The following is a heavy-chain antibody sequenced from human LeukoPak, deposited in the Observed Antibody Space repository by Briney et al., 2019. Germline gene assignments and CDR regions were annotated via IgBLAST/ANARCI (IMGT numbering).Heavy chain of an antibody. Sequence: GGSLRLSCAASGFTFSSYAMSWVRQAPGKGREWVSAISGSGGSTYYADSVKGRFTISRDNSKNTLYLQMNSLRAEDPAVYYCAKDLSGSDLPEYFQHWGQGTLVTVSS. J-gene: IGHJ1*01. CDR2: ISGSGGST. V-gene: IGHV3-23*01. CDR1: GFTFSSYA. CDR3: AKDLSGSDLPEYFQH. D-gene: IGHD1-26*01.